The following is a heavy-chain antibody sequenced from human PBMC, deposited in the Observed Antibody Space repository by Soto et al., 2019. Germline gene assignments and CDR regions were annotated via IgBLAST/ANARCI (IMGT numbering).Heavy chain of an antibody. CDR1: GFTFSSYA. V-gene: IGHV3-23*01. J-gene: IGHJ3*01. Sequence: GGSLRLSCAASGFTFSSYAMSWVRQAPGKGLEWVSAISGSGGSTYYADSVKGRFTISRDNSKNTLYLQMNSLRAEDTAVYYCAKETTVDSAMDGGDAFDFRGQGTMVTVSS. D-gene: IGHD5-18*01. CDR2: ISGSGGST. CDR3: AKETTVDSAMDGGDAFDF.